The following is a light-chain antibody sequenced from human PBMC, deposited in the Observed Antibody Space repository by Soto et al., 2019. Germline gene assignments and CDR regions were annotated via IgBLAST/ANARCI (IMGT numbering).Light chain of an antibody. CDR3: QQYSNWPRT. V-gene: IGKV3-15*01. CDR2: GAS. CDR1: QSISNN. Sequence: EIVMTQSPATLSESPGERATLSCRAGQSISNNLAWYQQKPGQAPRLLIYGASTRATGIPARFTGSGSGTEFTLTISSLQSEDFAVYYCQQYSNWPRTFGQGTKV. J-gene: IGKJ1*01.